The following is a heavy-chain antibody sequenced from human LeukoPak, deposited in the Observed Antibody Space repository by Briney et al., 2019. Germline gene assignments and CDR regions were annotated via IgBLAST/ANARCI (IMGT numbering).Heavy chain of an antibody. D-gene: IGHD2-2*02. CDR1: GGTFSSYA. CDR2: IIPIFGTA. V-gene: IGHV1-69*05. Sequence: SVKVSCKASGGTFSSYAISWVRQAPGQGLEWMGGIIPIFGTANYAQKFQGRVTITTDESTSTAYMELSSLRSEDTAVYYCARGQPHDIVVVPAAIRGAFDIWGQGTMVTVSS. CDR3: ARGQPHDIVVVPAAIRGAFDI. J-gene: IGHJ3*02.